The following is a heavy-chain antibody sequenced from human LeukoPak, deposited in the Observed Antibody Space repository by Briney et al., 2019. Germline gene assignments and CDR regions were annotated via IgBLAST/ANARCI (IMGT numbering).Heavy chain of an antibody. CDR3: ARALGYSYGYAVDY. CDR1: GFISSNYN. CDR2: ISSSSGTI. Sequence: GGSLRLSCAASGFISSNYNMNWVRQTPGKGLEWLSYISSSSGTIYYADSVKGRFTISGDNAKNSLYLQTNSLRAEDTAVYHCARALGYSYGYAVDYWGQGTLVTVSS. D-gene: IGHD5-18*01. J-gene: IGHJ4*02. V-gene: IGHV3-48*01.